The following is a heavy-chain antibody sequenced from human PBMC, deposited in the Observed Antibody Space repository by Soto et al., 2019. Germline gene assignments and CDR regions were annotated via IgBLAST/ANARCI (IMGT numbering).Heavy chain of an antibody. V-gene: IGHV4-34*01. J-gene: IGHJ4*02. CDR2: INHSGST. CDR3: AAGGGLPRYY. CDR1: GGSFSGYY. D-gene: IGHD5-12*01. Sequence: TLSLTCAVYGGSFSGYYWSWIRQPPGKGLEWIGEINHSGSTNYNPSLKSRVTISVDTSKNQFSLKLNSVTAADTAVYSCAAGGGLPRYYWGQGTLVTVSS.